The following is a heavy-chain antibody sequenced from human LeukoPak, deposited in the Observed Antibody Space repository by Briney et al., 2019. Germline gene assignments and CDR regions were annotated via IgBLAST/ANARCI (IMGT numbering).Heavy chain of an antibody. CDR2: SSGSGGST. J-gene: IGHJ4*02. CDR3: AKNTRLPQIVVVPAAIDY. D-gene: IGHD2-2*01. V-gene: IGHV3-23*01. CDR1: GFTYSSYA. Sequence: GGSLRLSCAASGFTYSSYAMSWVRQAPGKGLEWVSASSGSGGSTYYADSVKGRFTISRDNSKDTLYLQMNSLRAEDTAVYYCAKNTRLPQIVVVPAAIDYWGQGTLVTVSS.